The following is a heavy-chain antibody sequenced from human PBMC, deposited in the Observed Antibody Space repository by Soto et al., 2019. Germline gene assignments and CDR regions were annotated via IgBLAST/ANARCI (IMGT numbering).Heavy chain of an antibody. CDR2: ISSSSSYI. Sequence: EVQLVESGGGLVKPGGSLRLSCAASGFTFSSYSMNWVRQAPGKGLEWVSSISSSSSYIYYADSVKGRFTISRDNAKNSLYLQMNSLRAEDTAVYYCARSRDEYCSGGSCLDGWFDPWGQGTLVTVSS. V-gene: IGHV3-21*01. CDR3: ARSRDEYCSGGSCLDGWFDP. J-gene: IGHJ5*02. D-gene: IGHD2-15*01. CDR1: GFTFSSYS.